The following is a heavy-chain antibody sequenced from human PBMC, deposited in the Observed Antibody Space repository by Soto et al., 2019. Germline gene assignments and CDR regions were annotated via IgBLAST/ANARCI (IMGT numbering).Heavy chain of an antibody. CDR1: GFTFSDYY. V-gene: IGHV3-11*06. CDR2: ISFSSTYT. D-gene: IGHD2-21*02. Sequence: QVQLVESGGGLVKPGESLRLSCAASGFTFSDYYMTWIRQAPGKGLEWVSHISFSSTYTNYADSVKGRFTITRDDAKNSLYLQMNSLRADDTAVYYCARGPYCGGDCYSGTEPWGQGTLVTVSS. CDR3: ARGPYCGGDCYSGTEP. J-gene: IGHJ5*02.